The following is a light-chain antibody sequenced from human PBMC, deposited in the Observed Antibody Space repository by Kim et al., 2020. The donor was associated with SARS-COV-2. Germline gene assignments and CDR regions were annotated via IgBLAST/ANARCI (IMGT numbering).Light chain of an antibody. J-gene: IGLJ3*02. V-gene: IGLV2-23*01. CDR2: EGS. CDR1: SSDVGSYNL. Sequence: SPGQSITISCTGTSSDVGSYNLVSWYQQHPGKAPKLMIYEGSKRPSGVSNRFSGSKSGNTASLTISGFQAEDEADYYCCSYAGSWVFGGGTQLTVL. CDR3: CSYAGSWV.